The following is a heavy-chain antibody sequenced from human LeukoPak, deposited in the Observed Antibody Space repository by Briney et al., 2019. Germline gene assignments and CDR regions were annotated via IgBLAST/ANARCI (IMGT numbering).Heavy chain of an antibody. CDR2: IWFDGSKK. V-gene: IGHV3-33*01. J-gene: IGHJ4*02. Sequence: PGRSLRLSCVASGFTFHRYGMHWVRQAPGKGLEWVAVIWFDGSKKYYADSVKGRITISRDDSKNTLYLQMNSLRAEDTAVYYCARDGCGGDCYLADYWGQGTLVTVSS. CDR1: GFTFHRYG. CDR3: ARDGCGGDCYLADY. D-gene: IGHD2-21*02.